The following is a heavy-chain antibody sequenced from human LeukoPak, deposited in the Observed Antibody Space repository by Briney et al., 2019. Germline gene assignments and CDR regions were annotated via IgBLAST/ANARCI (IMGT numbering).Heavy chain of an antibody. CDR2: IYHSGST. CDR3: ARDCGGDSYLGAFDI. V-gene: IGHV4-4*02. Sequence: SGTLSLTCAVSGGSISSSNWWSWVRQPPGKGLEWIGEIYHSGSTNYNPSLKSRLTISVDTSKNQFSLKLNSVTAADTAVYFCARDCGGDSYLGAFDIWGQGTMVTVSS. CDR1: GGSISSSNW. D-gene: IGHD2-21*02. J-gene: IGHJ3*02.